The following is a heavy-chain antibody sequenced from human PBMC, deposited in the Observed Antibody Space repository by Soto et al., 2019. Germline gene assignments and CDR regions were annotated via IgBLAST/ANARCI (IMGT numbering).Heavy chain of an antibody. CDR1: GGSISSGGYY. CDR3: ASLKPAARGYSYGLYY. Sequence: QVQLQESGPGLVKPSQTLSLTCTVSGGSISSGGYYWSWIRQHPGKGLEWIGYIYYSGSTYYNPSLKSRVTIAVDTSKNQFALKLSSVTAADTAVYYCASLKPAARGYSYGLYYWGQGTLVTVSS. J-gene: IGHJ4*02. CDR2: IYYSGST. D-gene: IGHD5-18*01. V-gene: IGHV4-31*03.